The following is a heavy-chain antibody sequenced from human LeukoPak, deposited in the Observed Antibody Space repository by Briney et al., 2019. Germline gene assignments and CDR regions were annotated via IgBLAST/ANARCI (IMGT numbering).Heavy chain of an antibody. V-gene: IGHV3-30-3*01. D-gene: IGHD3-22*01. Sequence: GGSLRLSCAASGFTFSSYAMHWVRQAPGKGLEWVAVISYDGSNKYYADSVKGRFTISRDNSKNTLYLQMNSLRAEDTAVYYCARDPYDSSGYYLDYWGQGTLVTVFS. CDR3: ARDPYDSSGYYLDY. CDR2: ISYDGSNK. CDR1: GFTFSSYA. J-gene: IGHJ4*02.